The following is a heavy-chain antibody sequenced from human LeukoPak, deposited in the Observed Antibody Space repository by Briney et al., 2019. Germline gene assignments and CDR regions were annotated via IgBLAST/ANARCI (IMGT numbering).Heavy chain of an antibody. CDR1: GGSISNYY. Sequence: SETLSLTCTVSGGSISNYYWSWIRQPPGKGLEWIGYISYSGSTYYNPSLKSRVTISVDTSKNQFSLKLSSVTAADTAVYYCARQRYSRPYYYYGMDVWGQGTTVTVSS. V-gene: IGHV4-59*08. CDR3: ARQRYSRPYYYYGMDV. CDR2: ISYSGST. J-gene: IGHJ6*02. D-gene: IGHD6-13*01.